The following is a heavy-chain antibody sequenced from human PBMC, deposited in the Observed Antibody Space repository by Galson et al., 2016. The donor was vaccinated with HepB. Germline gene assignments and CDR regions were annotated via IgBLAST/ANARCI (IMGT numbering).Heavy chain of an antibody. CDR3: ASRRFGYGFFPFDY. V-gene: IGHV4-34*01. J-gene: IGHJ4*02. D-gene: IGHD5-18*01. CDR2: INHSGDT. CDR1: GGAFSGYY. Sequence: SETLSLTCVVYGGAFSGYYWTWIRQPPGKGLEWIGEINHSGDTNYNPSLKSRVNMSVDTSKKQFSLELTSVTAADTAVYYCASRRFGYGFFPFDYWGQGTLVTVPS.